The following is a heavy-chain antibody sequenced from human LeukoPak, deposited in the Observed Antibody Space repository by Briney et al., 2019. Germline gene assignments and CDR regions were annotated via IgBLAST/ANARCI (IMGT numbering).Heavy chain of an antibody. CDR1: GGSISGYY. Sequence: SETLSLTCTVSGGSISGYYWSWIRQSPGKGLEGIGYISSNGNTNYNPSCKSRVTISVDTSKNEFSLNLRSMNVADRAMYYCARSRGSGSYFDSWGQGTLVTVSS. CDR3: ARSRGSGSYFDS. D-gene: IGHD3-10*01. J-gene: IGHJ4*02. V-gene: IGHV4-59*01. CDR2: ISSNGNT.